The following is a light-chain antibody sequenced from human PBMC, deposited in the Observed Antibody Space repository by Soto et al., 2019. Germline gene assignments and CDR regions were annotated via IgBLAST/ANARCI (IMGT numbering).Light chain of an antibody. CDR2: GDT. J-gene: IGLJ3*02. V-gene: IGLV1-40*01. Sequence: QSVLTQPPSVSGAPGQRVTISCTGSSSNIGAGYDVHWYQQPPRAAPKLLIYGDTNRPSGVPDRFSGSKSGTSASLAITGLQAEDEADYYCQSYDSSLSGWVXGGGTKLTVL. CDR3: QSYDSSLSGWV. CDR1: SSNIGAGYD.